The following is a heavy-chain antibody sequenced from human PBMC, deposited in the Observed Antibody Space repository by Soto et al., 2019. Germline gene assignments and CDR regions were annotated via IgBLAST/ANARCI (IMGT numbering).Heavy chain of an antibody. J-gene: IGHJ4*02. CDR3: ARSLGAHDSYCGGDCYWGDFGY. D-gene: IGHD2-21*01. Sequence: QVQLQESGPGLVKPSETLSLTCTVSGGSISSYYWSWIRQPPGKGLEWIGYIYYSGSTNYNPSLKSRVNISVDTSKNQFSLQLSSVTAADTAVYYCARSLGAHDSYCGGDCYWGDFGYWGQGTLVTVSS. V-gene: IGHV4-59*01. CDR1: GGSISSYY. CDR2: IYYSGST.